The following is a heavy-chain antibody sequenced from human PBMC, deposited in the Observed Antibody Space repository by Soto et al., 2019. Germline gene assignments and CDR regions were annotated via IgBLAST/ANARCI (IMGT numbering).Heavy chain of an antibody. Sequence: EVQLLESGGGLVQPGGSLRLSCEASGLTFSTYAMTWVRQAPGTGLEWVSTISAGGTTYYADSVKGRFTISRDNFKNTLYLQMNSLRVEDTAVYYCANRPRYYNMDVWDQGTTVTVSS. CDR3: ANRPRYYNMDV. CDR1: GLTFSTYA. J-gene: IGHJ6*02. CDR2: ISAGGTT. V-gene: IGHV3-23*01.